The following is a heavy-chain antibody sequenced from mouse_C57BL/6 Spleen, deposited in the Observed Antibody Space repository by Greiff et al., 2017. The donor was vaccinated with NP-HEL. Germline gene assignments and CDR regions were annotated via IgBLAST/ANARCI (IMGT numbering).Heavy chain of an antibody. D-gene: IGHD2-5*01. CDR3: ARSLYYSNCDYAMDY. CDR2: IDPSDSYT. V-gene: IGHV1-50*01. CDR1: GYTFTSYW. J-gene: IGHJ4*01. Sequence: QVQLQQPGAELVKPGASVKLSCKASGYTFTSYWMQWVKQRPGQGLEWIGEIDPSDSYTNYNQKFKGKATLTVDTSSSTAYMQLSSLTSEDSAVYYCARSLYYSNCDYAMDYWGQGTSVTVSS.